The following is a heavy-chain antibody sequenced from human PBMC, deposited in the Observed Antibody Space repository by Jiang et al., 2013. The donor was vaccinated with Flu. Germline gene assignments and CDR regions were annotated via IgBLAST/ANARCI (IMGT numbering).Heavy chain of an antibody. Sequence: GYSFTSYWIGWVRQMPGKGLEWMGIIYPGDSDTRYSPSFQGQVTISADKSISTAYLQWSSLKASDTAMYYCARHRMITDLYYFDYWGQGTLVTVSS. CDR2: IYPGDSDT. D-gene: IGHD3-16*01. CDR3: ARHRMITDLYYFDY. CDR1: GYSFTSYW. V-gene: IGHV5-51*01. J-gene: IGHJ4*02.